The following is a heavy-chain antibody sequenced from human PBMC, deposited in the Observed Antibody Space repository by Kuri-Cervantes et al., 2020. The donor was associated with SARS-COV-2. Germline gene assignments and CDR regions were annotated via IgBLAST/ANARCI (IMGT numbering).Heavy chain of an antibody. CDR2: INHSGST. V-gene: IGHV4-34*01. D-gene: IGHD3-22*01. CDR3: AREGVRYYDSSGYYYDYYYGMDV. Sequence: GSLRPSCAVYGGSFSGYYWSWFRQPPGKGLEWIGEINHSGSTNYNPSLKSRVTMSVDTSKNQFSLKLSSVTAADTAVYYCAREGVRYYDSSGYYYDYYYGMDVWGQGTTVTVSS. CDR1: GGSFSGYY. J-gene: IGHJ6*02.